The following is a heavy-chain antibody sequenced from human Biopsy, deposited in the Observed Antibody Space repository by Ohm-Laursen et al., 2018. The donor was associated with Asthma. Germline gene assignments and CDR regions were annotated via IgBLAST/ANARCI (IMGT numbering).Heavy chain of an antibody. D-gene: IGHD1-26*01. CDR3: ARHSGNYYAQLNY. CDR2: ISYTGST. CDR1: ADSISSNNFY. Sequence: GTLSLTCPVSADSISSNNFYWGWIRQPPGKGLEWIATISYTGSTYYNPSLKSRVTISVDTSKNQFSLKLSPVTAADTAVYYCARHSGNYYAQLNYWSQGTLVTVSS. V-gene: IGHV4-39*01. J-gene: IGHJ4*02.